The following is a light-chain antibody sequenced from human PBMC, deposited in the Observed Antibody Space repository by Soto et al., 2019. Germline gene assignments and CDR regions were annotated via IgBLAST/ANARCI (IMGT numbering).Light chain of an antibody. J-gene: IGKJ1*01. V-gene: IGKV3-20*01. Sequence: ELELTQYPGTLSLSPGERATRSGRASQSVSNDYYACYQQNPGQAPSLLINGASNRATGTPDRFSGSGSGTDFTLPISRLETEDFAVYYGQGYGTTGTFGQGTK. CDR1: QSVSNDY. CDR2: GAS. CDR3: QGYGTTGT.